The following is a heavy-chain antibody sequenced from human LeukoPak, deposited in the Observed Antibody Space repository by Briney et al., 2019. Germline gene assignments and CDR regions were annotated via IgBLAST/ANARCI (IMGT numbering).Heavy chain of an antibody. J-gene: IGHJ4*02. Sequence: SGPTLVNPTQTLTLTCTFSGFSLSTTGVGVGWIRQPAGKALEWLALIYWNDDNRYNPSLKSRLTINKDTSKNQVVLKMTNMDPVDTATYYCAHYGDYRFLYYFDYWGQGTLVTVSS. D-gene: IGHD4-17*01. CDR3: AHYGDYRFLYYFDY. CDR2: IYWNDDN. V-gene: IGHV2-5*01. CDR1: GFSLSTTGVG.